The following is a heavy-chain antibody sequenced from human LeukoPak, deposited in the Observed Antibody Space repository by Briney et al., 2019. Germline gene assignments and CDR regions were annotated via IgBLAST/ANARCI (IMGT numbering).Heavy chain of an antibody. CDR1: GFTFSSYA. Sequence: WGSLRLSCAASGFTFSSYAMHWVRQAPGKGLEWVAVISYDGSNKYYADSVKGRFTISRDNSKNTLYLQMNSLRAEDTAVYYCATLNLAERGDYWGQGTLVTVSS. D-gene: IGHD1-14*01. V-gene: IGHV3-30*01. J-gene: IGHJ4*02. CDR2: ISYDGSNK. CDR3: ATLNLAERGDY.